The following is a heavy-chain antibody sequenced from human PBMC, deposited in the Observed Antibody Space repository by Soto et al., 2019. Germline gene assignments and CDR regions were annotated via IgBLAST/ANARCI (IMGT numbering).Heavy chain of an antibody. CDR2: IYYSGST. CDR1: GGSISSSSYY. V-gene: IGHV4-39*01. Sequence: QLQLQESGPGLVKPSETLSLTCTVSGGSISSSSYYWVWIRQPPGKGLEWIGSIYYSGSTYYHPSRKSRVTTTVATSKNLCALRLSSVTASDTAVEYCARLDRAKPLDYWGLGSLVTVSS. CDR3: ARLDRAKPLDY. D-gene: IGHD3-16*02. J-gene: IGHJ4*02.